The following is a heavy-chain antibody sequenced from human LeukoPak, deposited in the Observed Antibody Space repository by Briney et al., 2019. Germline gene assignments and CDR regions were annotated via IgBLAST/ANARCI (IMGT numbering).Heavy chain of an antibody. Sequence: SETLSLTCTVSGVSISSYYWSWIRQPPGKGLEWIGYIYTSGSTSYNPSLKSRVTISVDTSKNQFSLKLSSVTAADTALYYCGRHEAAVTYDAFDFWGQGTMVTVSS. CDR3: GRHEAAVTYDAFDF. CDR2: IYTSGST. V-gene: IGHV4-4*09. CDR1: GVSISSYY. D-gene: IGHD4-11*01. J-gene: IGHJ3*01.